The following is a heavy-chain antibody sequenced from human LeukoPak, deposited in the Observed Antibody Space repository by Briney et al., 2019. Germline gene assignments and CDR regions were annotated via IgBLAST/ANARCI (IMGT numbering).Heavy chain of an antibody. CDR1: GFTVSSNY. Sequence: PGGSLRLSCAPSGFTVSSNYMSWVRQAPGKGLEWVSVIYSGGSTYYADSVKGRFTISRDNSKNTLYLQMYSLRAEDTAVYYCARAAAAGPYFDYWGQGTLVTVSS. V-gene: IGHV3-66*01. CDR2: IYSGGST. CDR3: ARAAAAGPYFDY. D-gene: IGHD6-13*01. J-gene: IGHJ4*02.